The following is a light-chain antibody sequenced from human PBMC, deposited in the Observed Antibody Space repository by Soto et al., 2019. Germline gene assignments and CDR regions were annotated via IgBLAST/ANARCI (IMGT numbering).Light chain of an antibody. CDR1: SSDFGNYNL. CDR2: EVN. J-gene: IGLJ1*01. Sequence: QSVLTQPASVSGSPGQSITLSCTGTSSDFGNYNLVSWYQQHPGKVPNLILFEVNKRPSGVSGRFSGSKSGNTASLTISGLQAEDEADYYCCSFTSSNTHVFGTGTKLTVL. CDR3: CSFTSSNTHV. V-gene: IGLV2-23*02.